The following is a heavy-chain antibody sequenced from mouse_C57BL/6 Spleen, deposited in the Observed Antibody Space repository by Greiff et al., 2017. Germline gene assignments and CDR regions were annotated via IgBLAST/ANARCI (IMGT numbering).Heavy chain of an antibody. CDR3: ASRYYSNYEDYAMDY. CDR1: GYTFTSYG. V-gene: IGHV1-81*01. D-gene: IGHD2-5*01. CDR2: IYPSNGNT. Sequence: QVQLQQPGAELARPGASVKLSCKASGYTFTSYGISWVKQRTGQGLEWIGEIYPSNGNTYYNEKFKGKATLTADKSSSTAYMELRSLTSEDSAVYFCASRYYSNYEDYAMDYWGQGTSVTVSA. J-gene: IGHJ4*01.